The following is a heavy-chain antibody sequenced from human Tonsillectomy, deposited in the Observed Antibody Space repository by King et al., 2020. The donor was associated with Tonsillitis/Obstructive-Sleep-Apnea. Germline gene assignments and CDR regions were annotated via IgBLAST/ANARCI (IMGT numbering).Heavy chain of an antibody. V-gene: IGHV5-10-1*01. CDR1: GYSFASYW. Sequence: VQLVESGAEVKKPGESLRISCKGSGYSFASYWISWVRQLPGKGLDWMGRIDPSDSYTNYSPSFQGHVTISADQSLSTAYLQWSSRKASDTAMYYCASYASGSFFPHNRGQGTLVTVSS. CDR3: ASYASGSFFPHN. D-gene: IGHD3-10*01. J-gene: IGHJ4*02. CDR2: IDPSDSYT.